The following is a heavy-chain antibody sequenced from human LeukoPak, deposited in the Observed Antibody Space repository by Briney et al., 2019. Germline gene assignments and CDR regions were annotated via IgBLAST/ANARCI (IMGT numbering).Heavy chain of an antibody. CDR3: ATINDVSDY. Sequence: GESLRLSCAASGFTFSSYAMNWVRQAPGKGLEWVSSIIRMGGSTYYADSVKGRFTISRDNSQNTLYLQMNTLGAEDTAVYYCATINDVSDYWGQGTLVTVSS. J-gene: IGHJ4*02. V-gene: IGHV3-23*01. CDR1: GFTFSSYA. CDR2: IIRMGGST.